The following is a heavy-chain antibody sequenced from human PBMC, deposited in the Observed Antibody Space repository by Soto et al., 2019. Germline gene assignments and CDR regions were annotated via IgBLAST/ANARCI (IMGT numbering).Heavy chain of an antibody. CDR1: GGSSSSYC. Sequence: WSVAGGSSSSYCGSRIRKPPGKGLEGIGDIYYSGSTNYTPPLKSRVTISVDTSKNQFSLKLSSVTAADTAVYYCARHPARDGYNFQPEKTPQQGTCSAPRGQGTPVPVSP. V-gene: IGHV4-59*08. J-gene: IGHJ5*02. CDR3: ARHPARDGYNFQPEKTPQQGTCSAP. D-gene: IGHD5-12*01. CDR2: IYYSGST.